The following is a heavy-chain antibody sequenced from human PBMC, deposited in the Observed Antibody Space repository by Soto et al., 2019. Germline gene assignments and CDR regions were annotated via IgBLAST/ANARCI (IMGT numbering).Heavy chain of an antibody. J-gene: IGHJ4*02. CDR1: GYTFTSYA. D-gene: IGHD3-9*01. V-gene: IGHV1-3*01. Sequence: ASVKVSCKASGYTFTSYAMHWVRQAPGQRLEWMGWINAGNGNTKYSQKFQGRVTITRDTSASTAYMELSSLRSEDTAVYYCAPVNYDILTGWSRDLDYWGQGTLVTVSS. CDR2: INAGNGNT. CDR3: APVNYDILTGWSRDLDY.